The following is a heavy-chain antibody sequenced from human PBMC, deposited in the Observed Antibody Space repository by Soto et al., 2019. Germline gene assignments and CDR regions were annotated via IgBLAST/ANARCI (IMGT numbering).Heavy chain of an antibody. CDR3: ARVWSIAAAGTRWFDP. CDR2: ISAYNGNT. Sequence: ASVKVSCKASGYTFTSYGISWVRQAPGQGLEWMGWISAYNGNTNYAQKLQGRVTMTTDTSTSTAYMVLRSLRSDDTAVYYCARVWSIAAAGTRWFDPWGQGTLVTVSS. D-gene: IGHD6-13*01. J-gene: IGHJ5*02. CDR1: GYTFTSYG. V-gene: IGHV1-18*01.